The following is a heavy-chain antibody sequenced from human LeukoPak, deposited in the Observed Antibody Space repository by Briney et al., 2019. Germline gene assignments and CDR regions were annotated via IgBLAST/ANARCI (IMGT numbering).Heavy chain of an antibody. V-gene: IGHV3-74*01. J-gene: IGHJ4*02. CDR2: INSDGSTT. CDR1: GFTFSSYW. Sequence: GGSLRLSCAASGFTFSSYWMHWVRHAPGKGLVWVSNINSDGSTTTYADSVKGRFTISRDNAESTLYLQMNSLRAEDTAVYYCARGIAAAGTDGGYWGQGTLVTVSS. CDR3: ARGIAAAGTDGGY. D-gene: IGHD6-13*01.